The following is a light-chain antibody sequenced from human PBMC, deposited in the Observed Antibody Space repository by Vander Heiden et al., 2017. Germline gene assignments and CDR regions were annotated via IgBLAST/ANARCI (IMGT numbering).Light chain of an antibody. Sequence: SYVLTQPPPVSVAPGQTARLTCGGNNLGSKSVHWYQQKPGQAPVLVVYDDRDRPSGIPERFSGSNSGNTATLTISRVEAGDEADYYCQVWDSSSDRVVFGGGTKLTVL. CDR3: QVWDSSSDRVV. CDR2: DDR. CDR1: NLGSKS. V-gene: IGLV3-21*02. J-gene: IGLJ2*01.